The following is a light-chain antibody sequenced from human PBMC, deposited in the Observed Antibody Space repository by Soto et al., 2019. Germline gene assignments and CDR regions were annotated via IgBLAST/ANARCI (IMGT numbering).Light chain of an antibody. J-gene: IGKJ1*01. CDR2: KAS. V-gene: IGKV1-5*03. CDR1: QSISSW. Sequence: DIQMTQSPSTLSASVGDRVTITCRASQSISSWLAWYQQKPGKAPKLLIYKASSLESGVPSRFSGSGSGTEFTLTISSLQPDDFATYYCQQNNSYPSTFGQGTKVDIK. CDR3: QQNNSYPST.